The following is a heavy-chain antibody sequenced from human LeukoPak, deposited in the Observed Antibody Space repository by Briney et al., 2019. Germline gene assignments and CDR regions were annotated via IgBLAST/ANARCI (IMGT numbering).Heavy chain of an antibody. CDR3: ARNTWDYYDSFEGGFYFDC. CDR2: IYTSGST. Sequence: SETLSLTCTVSGSISGYYWSWIRQPPGKGLEWIGYIYTSGSTNYNPSLESRVTISVDTSKNQFSLRLSSVTAADTAVYYCARNTWDYYDSFEGGFYFDCWGQGTLVTVSS. J-gene: IGHJ4*02. V-gene: IGHV4-4*09. D-gene: IGHD3-22*01. CDR1: GSISGYY.